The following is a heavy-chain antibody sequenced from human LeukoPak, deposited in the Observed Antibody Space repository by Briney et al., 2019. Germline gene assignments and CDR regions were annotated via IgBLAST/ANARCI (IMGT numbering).Heavy chain of an antibody. J-gene: IGHJ4*02. V-gene: IGHV4-59*05. Sequence: PSETLSLTCTVSGGSISSFYWSWIRQPPGKGLEWIGSIYYSGSTYYNPSLKSRVTISVDTSKNQFSLKLSSVTAADTAVYYCARRYGDNDYWGQGTLVTVSS. CDR1: GGSISSFY. CDR3: ARRYGDNDY. D-gene: IGHD4-17*01. CDR2: IYYSGST.